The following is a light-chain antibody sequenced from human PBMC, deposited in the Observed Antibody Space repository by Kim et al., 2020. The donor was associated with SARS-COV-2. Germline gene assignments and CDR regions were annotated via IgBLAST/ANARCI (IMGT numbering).Light chain of an antibody. CDR3: QQYNRWPPGT. CDR1: QSVSSS. Sequence: EIVMTQSPGTLSVSPGETATLSCRASQSVSSSLAWYQQKPGQAPRLLIYGASIRATGIPARFSGSGSGTDFTLTISSLQSEDFVDYYCQQYNRWPPGTFGQGTKLEI. CDR2: GAS. V-gene: IGKV3-15*01. J-gene: IGKJ2*01.